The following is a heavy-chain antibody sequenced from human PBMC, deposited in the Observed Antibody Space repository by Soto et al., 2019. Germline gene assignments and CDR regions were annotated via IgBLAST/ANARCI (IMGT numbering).Heavy chain of an antibody. V-gene: IGHV5-51*01. D-gene: IGHD4-17*01. Sequence: GESLKISCKASVDSFTNYWIAWVRQMGGKGLEYRGIIYPGDSDSRYSPSFQGQVTFSADKSINTAYLQWSSLKASDNAMYYCARHGLYGAYSSNYFETWGKGTTLTASS. J-gene: IGHJ6*04. CDR3: ARHGLYGAYSSNYFET. CDR2: IYPGDSDS. CDR1: VDSFTNYW.